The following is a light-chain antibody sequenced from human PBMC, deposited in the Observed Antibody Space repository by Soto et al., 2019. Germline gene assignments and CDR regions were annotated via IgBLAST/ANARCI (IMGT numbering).Light chain of an antibody. J-gene: IGLJ1*01. CDR3: GTWDSSLSAYV. CDR1: SSNIGNNY. V-gene: IGLV1-51*02. Sequence: QSVLXRPPSVSAXXXXKVTISCSGSSSNIGNNYVSWYQQLPGTAPKLLIYENNKRPSGIPDRFSGSKSGTSATLGITGLQTGDEADYYCGTWDSSLSAYVFGTGTKVTV. CDR2: ENN.